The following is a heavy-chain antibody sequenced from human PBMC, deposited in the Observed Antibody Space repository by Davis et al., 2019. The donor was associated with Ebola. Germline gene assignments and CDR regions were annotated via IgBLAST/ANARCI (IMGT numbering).Heavy chain of an antibody. V-gene: IGHV3-23*01. CDR2: ISGSGGST. J-gene: IGHJ6*02. CDR1: GFTFSSYA. CDR3: ASNWYDYVWGSYRQLGYYYGMDV. Sequence: PGGSLRLSCAASGFTFSSYAMSWVRQAPGKGLEWVSAISGSGGSTYYADSVKGRFTISRDNSKNTLYLQMNSLRAEDTAVYYCASNWYDYVWGSYRQLGYYYGMDVWGQGTTVTVSS. D-gene: IGHD3-16*02.